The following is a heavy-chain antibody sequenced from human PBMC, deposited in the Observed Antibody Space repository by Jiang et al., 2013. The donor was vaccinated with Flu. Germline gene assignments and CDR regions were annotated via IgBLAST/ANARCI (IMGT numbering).Heavy chain of an antibody. CDR3: ARHLPLYSYRGYFDY. Sequence: EYGSGLVKPSETLSLTCTVSGGSISSYYWSWIRQPPGKGLEWIGYIYYSGSTNYNPSLKSRVTISVDTSKNQFSLKLSSVTAADTAVYYCARHLPLYSYRGYFDYWGQGTLVTVSS. J-gene: IGHJ4*02. CDR2: IYYSGST. D-gene: IGHD5-18*01. V-gene: IGHV4-59*08. CDR1: GGSISSYY.